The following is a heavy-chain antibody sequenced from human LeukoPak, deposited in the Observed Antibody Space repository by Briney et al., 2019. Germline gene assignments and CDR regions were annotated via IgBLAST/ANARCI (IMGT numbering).Heavy chain of an antibody. CDR3: ARLYPTPLTSYSSSL. Sequence: SVKVSCKASGGTFSSYAISWVRQAPGQGGEWMGRIIPIFGTGNYAQKFQGRVTITTDESTSTAYMELSSLRSEDTAVYYCARLYPTPLTSYSSSLWGQGTLSPSPQ. V-gene: IGHV1-69*05. CDR1: GGTFSSYA. D-gene: IGHD6-13*01. CDR2: IIPIFGTG. J-gene: IGHJ4*02.